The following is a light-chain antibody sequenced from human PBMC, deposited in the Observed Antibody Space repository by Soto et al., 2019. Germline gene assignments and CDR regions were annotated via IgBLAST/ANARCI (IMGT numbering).Light chain of an antibody. CDR3: CSFAGTSDV. J-gene: IGLJ1*01. V-gene: IGLV2-11*01. Sequence: QSPLTQPRSVSGSPGQSVTISCTGTSSDVGGYQSVSWYQQHPGKAPKLMIYAVSKRPSGVPDRFSGSKSGNTASLTISGLQAEDEADYSCCSFAGTSDVFGTGTKLTVL. CDR2: AVS. CDR1: SSDVGGYQS.